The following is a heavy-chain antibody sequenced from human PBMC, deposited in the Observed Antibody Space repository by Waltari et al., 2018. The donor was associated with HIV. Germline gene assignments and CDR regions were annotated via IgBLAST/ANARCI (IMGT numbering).Heavy chain of an antibody. D-gene: IGHD3-22*01. V-gene: IGHV4-4*07. J-gene: IGHJ6*02. Sequence: QVQLLESGPGLVKPSETLSLTCTVSGDSISGYYWSWIRQPAGKGLEWIGRIYTTGSTNYNPSLKSRVTMSVDTSKNQFSLNLTSVTAADTAVYYCARQGVVVITPRRDFYYGPDVWGQGTTVAVSS. CDR3: ARQGVVVITPRRDFYYGPDV. CDR2: IYTTGST. CDR1: GDSISGYY.